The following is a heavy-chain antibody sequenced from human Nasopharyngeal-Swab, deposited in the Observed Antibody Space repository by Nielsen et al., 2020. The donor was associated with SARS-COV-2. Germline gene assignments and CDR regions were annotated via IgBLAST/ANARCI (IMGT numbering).Heavy chain of an antibody. V-gene: IGHV3-30*03. CDR3: ASLRADTPDFAY. D-gene: IGHD2-15*01. J-gene: IGHJ4*02. CDR1: RFTFSRWP. CDR2: ISSDGSDK. Sequence: GESLKISCVASRFTFSRWPMHWVRQAPGEGLEWVTVISSDGSDKQYVDPVKGRFTISRDNSKNTLYLQVKSLRADDTGVYYCASLRADTPDFAYLGQGTLVTVSS.